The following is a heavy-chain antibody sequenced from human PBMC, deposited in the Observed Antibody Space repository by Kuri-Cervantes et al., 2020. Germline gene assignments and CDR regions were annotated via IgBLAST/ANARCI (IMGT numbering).Heavy chain of an antibody. Sequence: LSLTCAASGFTFSSYWMSWVRQAPGKGLEWVANIKQDGSEKYYVDSVKGRFTISRDNAKNSLYLQMNSLRAEDTAVYHCAREVYYDILSQYSEGFDPWGQGTLVTVSS. CDR1: GFTFSSYW. D-gene: IGHD3-9*01. CDR2: IKQDGSEK. CDR3: AREVYYDILSQYSEGFDP. J-gene: IGHJ5*02. V-gene: IGHV3-7*01.